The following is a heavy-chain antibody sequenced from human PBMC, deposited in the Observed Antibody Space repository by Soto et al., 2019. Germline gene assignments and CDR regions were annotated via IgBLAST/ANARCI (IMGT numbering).Heavy chain of an antibody. CDR2: ISYDGSNK. Sequence: QVQLVESGGGVVQPGRSLRLSCAASGFTFSSCGMHWVRQAPGKGLEWVAVISYDGSNKYYADSVKGRFTISRDNSKKSLYLQMNSLRAEDTAVYYCAVPPYGSSSWYGSFPHWGQGTLVTVSS. CDR1: GFTFSSCG. V-gene: IGHV3-30*03. D-gene: IGHD6-13*01. CDR3: AVPPYGSSSWYGSFPH. J-gene: IGHJ1*01.